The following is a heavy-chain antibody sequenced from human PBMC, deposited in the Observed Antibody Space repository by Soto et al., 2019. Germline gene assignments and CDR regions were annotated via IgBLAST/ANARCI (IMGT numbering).Heavy chain of an antibody. CDR3: ARDGKSSSVFDD. CDR2: ISSSSSYI. V-gene: IGHV3-21*01. D-gene: IGHD6-6*01. J-gene: IGHJ4*02. Sequence: GGSLRLSCAASGFTFSSYSMNWVRQAPGKGLEWVSSISSSSSYIYYADSVKGRFTISRDNAKNSLYLQMNSLRAEDTAVYYCARDGKSSSVFDDWGQGTLVTVSS. CDR1: GFTFSSYS.